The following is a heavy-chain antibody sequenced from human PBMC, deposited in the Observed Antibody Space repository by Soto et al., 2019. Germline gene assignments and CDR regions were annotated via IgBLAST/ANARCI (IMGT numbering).Heavy chain of an antibody. CDR3: AREQTDYDFWSGYYTGDRSFDI. CDR2: IYYSGST. Sequence: SSETLSLTCTVSGGSISSGGYYWSWIRQHPGKGLEWIGYIYYSGSTYYNPSLKSRVTISVGTSKNQFSLKLSSVTAADTAVYYCAREQTDYDFWSGYYTGDRSFDIWGQGTMVTVSS. D-gene: IGHD3-3*01. V-gene: IGHV4-31*03. J-gene: IGHJ3*02. CDR1: GGSISSGGYY.